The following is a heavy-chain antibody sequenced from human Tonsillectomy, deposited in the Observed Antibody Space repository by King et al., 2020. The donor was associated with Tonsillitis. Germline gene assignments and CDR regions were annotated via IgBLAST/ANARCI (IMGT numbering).Heavy chain of an antibody. D-gene: IGHD1-7*01. Sequence: VQLVESGGGVVQPGGSLRLSCAASEFTLSSYGMHWVRQAPDPVKGRLTISRDDSKNTVYLQMNSLRAEDTAVYYCARSITGSTRGIDYWGQGTLVTVSS. CDR1: EFTLSSYG. CDR3: ARSITGSTRGIDY. V-gene: IGHV3-33*01. J-gene: IGHJ4*02.